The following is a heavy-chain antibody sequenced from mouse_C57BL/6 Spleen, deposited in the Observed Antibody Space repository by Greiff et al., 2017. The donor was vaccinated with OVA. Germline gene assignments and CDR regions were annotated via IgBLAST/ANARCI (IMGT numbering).Heavy chain of an antibody. CDR1: GFTFSSYA. CDR3: ARDHSSGYSFAY. Sequence: EVKLVESGGGLVKPGGSLKLSCAASGFTFSSYAMSWVRQTPEKRLEWVATISDGGSYTYYPDNVKGRFTISRDNAKNNLYLQMSHLKSEDTAMYYCARDHSSGYSFAYWGQGTLVTVSA. D-gene: IGHD3-2*02. J-gene: IGHJ3*01. CDR2: ISDGGSYT. V-gene: IGHV5-4*01.